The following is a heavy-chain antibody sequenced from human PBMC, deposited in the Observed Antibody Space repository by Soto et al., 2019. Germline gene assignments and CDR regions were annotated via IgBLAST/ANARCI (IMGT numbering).Heavy chain of an antibody. CDR3: ARGRASGSYYLLDY. Sequence: ASVKVSCKASGDTFTTYDINWVRQATGHGLEWMGWINPNSGNIGYAQRFQGRVTMTRDTAIRTACMEVSSLRSDDTAVYYCARGRASGSYYLLDYWGQGTLVTVSS. CDR2: INPNSGNI. D-gene: IGHD3-10*01. J-gene: IGHJ4*02. V-gene: IGHV1-8*01. CDR1: GDTFTTYD.